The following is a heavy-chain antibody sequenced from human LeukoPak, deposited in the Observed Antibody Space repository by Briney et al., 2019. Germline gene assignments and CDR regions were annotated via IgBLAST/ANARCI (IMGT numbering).Heavy chain of an antibody. D-gene: IGHD3-10*01. J-gene: IGHJ4*02. Sequence: SETLSLTCAGSGYSISSGYYWGWIRQPPGKGLEWIGSIYHSGSTYYNPSLKSRVTISVDTSKNQFSLKLSSVTAADTAVYYSARLLTIIYYFDYWGQGTLVTVSS. CDR1: GYSISSGYY. CDR2: IYHSGST. V-gene: IGHV4-38-2*01. CDR3: ARLLTIIYYFDY.